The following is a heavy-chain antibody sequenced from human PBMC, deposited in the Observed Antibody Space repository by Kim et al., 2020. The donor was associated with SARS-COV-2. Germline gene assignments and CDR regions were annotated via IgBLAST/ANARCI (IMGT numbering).Heavy chain of an antibody. J-gene: IGHJ5*02. D-gene: IGHD1-1*01. CDR3: ARVQLRLNNCLYA. CDR1: GGSISSGGYY. V-gene: IGHV4-30-4*01. CDR2: ISYSGST. Sequence: SETLSLTCTVSGGSISSGGYYWSWIRQHPGKGLEWIGYISYSGSTYYNPSLKSRLTFSVDTSKNQFSLKLSSVTAADTAMYYCARVQLRLNNCLYACGQ.